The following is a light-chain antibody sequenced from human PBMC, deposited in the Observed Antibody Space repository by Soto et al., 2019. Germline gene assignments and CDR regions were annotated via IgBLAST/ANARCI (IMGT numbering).Light chain of an antibody. Sequence: QPVLTQSPSASASLGASVKLTCTLSSGHSNYAIAWHQQQPEKGPRYLMNLNRDGSHSKGDGIPNRFSGSSSGAERYLTISSLQSEDEADYYCQTWGTGILIFGGGTKVTVL. CDR3: QTWGTGILI. CDR1: SGHSNYA. V-gene: IGLV4-69*01. CDR2: LNRDGSH. J-gene: IGLJ2*01.